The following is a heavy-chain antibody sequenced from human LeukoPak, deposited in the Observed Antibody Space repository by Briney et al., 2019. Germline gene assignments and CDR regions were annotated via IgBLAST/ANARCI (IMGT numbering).Heavy chain of an antibody. V-gene: IGHV3-21*01. CDR2: ISSSSSYI. CDR1: GFTFSSYN. Sequence: GGSLRLSCAASGFTFSSYNMNWVRQAPGKGLEWVSSISSSSSYIYYADAVKGRFTISRDNAKNSLYLQLTSLRAEDTAVYYCARDYYYGLGAWGQGTLVTVSS. J-gene: IGHJ1*01. D-gene: IGHD3-10*01. CDR3: ARDYYYGLGA.